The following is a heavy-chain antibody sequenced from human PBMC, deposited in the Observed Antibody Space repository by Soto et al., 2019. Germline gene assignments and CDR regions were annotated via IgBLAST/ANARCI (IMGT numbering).Heavy chain of an antibody. CDR3: ARDYGGNSDAFDI. CDR2: INHSGST. Sequence: SETLSLTCAVYGGSFSGYYWSWIRQPPGKGLEWIGEINHSGSTNYNPSLKSRVTISVDTSKNQFSLKLSSVTAADTAVYYCARDYGGNSDAFDIWGQATMVTVSS. J-gene: IGHJ3*02. D-gene: IGHD4-17*01. CDR1: GGSFSGYY. V-gene: IGHV4-34*01.